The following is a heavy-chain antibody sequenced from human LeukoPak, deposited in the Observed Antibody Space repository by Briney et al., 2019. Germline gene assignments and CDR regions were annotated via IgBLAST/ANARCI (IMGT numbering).Heavy chain of an antibody. D-gene: IGHD6-19*01. CDR3: AKATQWTSDY. V-gene: IGHV3-23*01. Sequence: GGSLGLSCAASGFTFNNYAMSWVRQAPGKGLEWASAISGSGGSTYYADSVKGRFTISRDNSRNTLSLQMNSLRAEDTAVYYCAKATQWTSDYWGQGTLVTVSS. CDR1: GFTFNNYA. J-gene: IGHJ4*02. CDR2: ISGSGGST.